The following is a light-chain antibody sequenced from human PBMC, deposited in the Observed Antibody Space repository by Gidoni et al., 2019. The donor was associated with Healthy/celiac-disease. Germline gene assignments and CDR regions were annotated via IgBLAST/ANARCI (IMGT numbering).Light chain of an antibody. V-gene: IGLV3-21*04. CDR2: YDS. CDR3: QVWDSSSAVV. Sequence: SYVLTQPPSVSVAPGKTARITCGGNNIGSKSVHWYQQKPGQAPVQVIYYDSDRPSGIPERFSGYNSGNTATLTISRVEAGDEADYYCQVWDSSSAVVFGGGTKLTVL. J-gene: IGLJ2*01. CDR1: NIGSKS.